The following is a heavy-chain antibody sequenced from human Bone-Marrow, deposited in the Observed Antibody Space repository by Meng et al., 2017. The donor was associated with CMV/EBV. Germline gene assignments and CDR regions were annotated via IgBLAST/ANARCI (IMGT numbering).Heavy chain of an antibody. CDR2: IIPIFGTA. J-gene: IGHJ4*02. V-gene: IGHV1-69*05. CDR1: GGTFSSYA. CDR3: ARGNPPYPHDSSGYYFDY. D-gene: IGHD3-22*01. Sequence: SVKVSCKASGGTFSSYAISWVRQAPGQGLEWMGGIIPIFGTANYAQKFQGRATITTDESTSTAYMELSSLRSEDTAVYYCARGNPPYPHDSSGYYFDYWGRGSLVTVSS.